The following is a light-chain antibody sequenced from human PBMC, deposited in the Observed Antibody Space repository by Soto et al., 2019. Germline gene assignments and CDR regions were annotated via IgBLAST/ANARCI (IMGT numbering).Light chain of an antibody. CDR3: QRYDSLPPT. V-gene: IGKV1-33*01. J-gene: IGKJ5*01. CDR2: DAS. Sequence: DIQMTHSPSPLPPSLGDRAPTTSQPSHAIKLNLNWFQEKPGKAPKLLICDASNLQTGAPSRFSGSGSGTHFTFTISSLQPEDIATYYCQRYDSLPPTFGQGTRLDIK. CDR1: HAIKLN.